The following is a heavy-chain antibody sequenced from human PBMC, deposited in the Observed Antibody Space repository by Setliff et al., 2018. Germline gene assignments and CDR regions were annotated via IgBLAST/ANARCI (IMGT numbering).Heavy chain of an antibody. CDR1: GYTFTSYD. CDR3: ARGSQHDIVVVPAASWYFDL. J-gene: IGHJ2*01. Sequence: SVKVSCKASGYTFTSYDISWVRQAPGQGLEWMGGIIPIFGTANYAQKFQGRVTITTDESTSTAYMELSSLRSEDTAVYYCARGSQHDIVVVPAASWYFDLWGRGTLVTVSS. V-gene: IGHV1-69*05. CDR2: IIPIFGTA. D-gene: IGHD2-2*01.